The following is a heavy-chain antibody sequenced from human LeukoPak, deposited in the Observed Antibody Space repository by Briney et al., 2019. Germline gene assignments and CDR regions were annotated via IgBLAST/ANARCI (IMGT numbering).Heavy chain of an antibody. D-gene: IGHD5-12*01. CDR1: GFTFSSYE. V-gene: IGHV3-48*03. Sequence: GGSLRLSCAASGFTFSSYEMNWVRQAPGKGLEWVSYISSSGSTIYYADSVKGRLTISRDNAKNSLYLQMNSLRAEDTAVYYCARVAFVATMGDYWGQGTLVTVSS. CDR3: ARVAFVATMGDY. J-gene: IGHJ4*02. CDR2: ISSSGSTI.